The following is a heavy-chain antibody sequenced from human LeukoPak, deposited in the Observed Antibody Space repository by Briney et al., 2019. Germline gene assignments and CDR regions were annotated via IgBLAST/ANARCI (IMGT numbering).Heavy chain of an antibody. J-gene: IGHJ4*02. V-gene: IGHV3-23*01. D-gene: IGHD6-19*01. Sequence: GGTLRLSCAASGFTFSSYTMSWVRQAPGKGLEWVAAISGSGGTTYYTDSVKGRFTISRDNSKNTLYLQMNSLRAEDTAVYYCAKSSPRGWLVFYYWGQGTLVTVSS. CDR2: ISGSGGTT. CDR3: AKSSPRGWLVFYY. CDR1: GFTFSSYT.